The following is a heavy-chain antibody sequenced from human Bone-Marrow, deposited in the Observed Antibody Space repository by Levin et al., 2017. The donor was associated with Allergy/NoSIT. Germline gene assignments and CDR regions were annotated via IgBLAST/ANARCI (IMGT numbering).Heavy chain of an antibody. D-gene: IGHD2-15*01. J-gene: IGHJ3*02. CDR2: IYYSGAT. Sequence: SETLSLTCTVSGGSISSGGYFWSWIRQHPGKGLEWIGYIYYSGATFHNPSLKSRVSISVDTSKNEFSLTLSSVTAADPAGYYCARLRGTYCSDDSCLGAFEIWGRGTMVTVSS. CDR3: ARLRGTYCSDDSCLGAFEI. CDR1: GGSISSGGYF. V-gene: IGHV4-31*03.